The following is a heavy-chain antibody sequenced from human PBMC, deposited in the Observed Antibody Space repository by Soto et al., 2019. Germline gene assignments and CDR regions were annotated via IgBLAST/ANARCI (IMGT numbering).Heavy chain of an antibody. J-gene: IGHJ1*01. Sequence: QVQLQESGPGLVKPSGTLSLTCAVFGGSISNSIWWTGVRQPPGKGLDWIGEIFHSGSTNYNSSLMGRVTISVDKANNQFSLKLSSVTAADTAVYYCAHRPIVGAAIWGQGTLVTVSS. CDR1: GGSISNSIW. D-gene: IGHD1-26*01. V-gene: IGHV4-4*02. CDR2: IFHSGST. CDR3: AHRPIVGAAI.